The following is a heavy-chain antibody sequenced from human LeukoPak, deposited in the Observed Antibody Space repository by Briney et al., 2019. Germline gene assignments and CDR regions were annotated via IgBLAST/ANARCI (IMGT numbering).Heavy chain of an antibody. CDR3: AREDAGSWDY. Sequence: GGSLRLSCAASGFTFSIYSMDWVRQAPGKGLEWVSSIISSGSYIYYADSVKGRFTISRDNAKNSLYLQMNSLRAEDTAVYYCAREDAGSWDYWGQGILVTVSS. J-gene: IGHJ4*02. CDR1: GFTFSIYS. V-gene: IGHV3-21*01. CDR2: IISSGSYI. D-gene: IGHD6-13*01.